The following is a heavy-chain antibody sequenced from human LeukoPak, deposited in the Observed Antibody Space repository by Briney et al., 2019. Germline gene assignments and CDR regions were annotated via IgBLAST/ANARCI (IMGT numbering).Heavy chain of an antibody. V-gene: IGHV3-74*01. J-gene: IGHJ4*02. CDR1: GFTLSNYW. Sequence: PGGSLGLSCAASGFTLSNYWMHWVRQVPGKGLVWISRSNGDGSITTYADSVKGRFTISRDNAKNTLSLQMNSLRAEDTAVFYCARSFPGGNAFDYWGQGALVTVSS. D-gene: IGHD4-23*01. CDR2: SNGDGSIT. CDR3: ARSFPGGNAFDY.